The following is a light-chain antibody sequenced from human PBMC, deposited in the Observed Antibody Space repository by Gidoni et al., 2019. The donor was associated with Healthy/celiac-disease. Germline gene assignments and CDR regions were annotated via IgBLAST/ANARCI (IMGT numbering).Light chain of an antibody. CDR3: MQALQTPPT. J-gene: IGKJ1*01. Sequence: DIVMTQSPLSLPVTPGEPASISCRSSQSLLHSNGYNYLDWYLQKPGQPPQLLIYLGSNRASGVPDRFSGSGSGTDFTLKISRVEAEDVGVYYCMQALQTPPTFGQXTKVEIK. CDR1: QSLLHSNGYNY. CDR2: LGS. V-gene: IGKV2-28*01.